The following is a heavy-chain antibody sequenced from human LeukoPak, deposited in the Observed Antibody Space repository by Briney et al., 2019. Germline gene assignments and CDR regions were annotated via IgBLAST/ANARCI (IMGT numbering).Heavy chain of an antibody. J-gene: IGHJ6*03. CDR1: GFPFTNAW. CDR2: IKSKTDGGTA. V-gene: IGHV3-15*01. Sequence: GGSLRLSCVVSGFPFTNAWMSWVRQAPGKGLEWVGRIKSKTDGGTANYAAPVRGRFTMWRDDARSALYLQMNSLQTEDTAVYYCTPDLMDVWGKGTTVTVSS. CDR3: TPDLMDV.